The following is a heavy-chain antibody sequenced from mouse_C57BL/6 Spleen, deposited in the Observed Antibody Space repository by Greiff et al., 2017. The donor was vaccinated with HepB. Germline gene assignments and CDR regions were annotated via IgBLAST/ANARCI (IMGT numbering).Heavy chain of an antibody. Sequence: EVHLLQSGAGLVKPGGSLKLSCAASGFTFSSYAMPWVRQTPEKRLEWVATISDGGSYTYYPDNVKGRSTISRDNAKNNLYLQMSHLKSEDTAMYYCAREWDKEHYCAMDYGGQGTSVTVSS. J-gene: IGHJ4*01. CDR2: ISDGGSYT. CDR1: GFTFSSYA. CDR3: AREWDKEHYCAMDY. D-gene: IGHD1-3*01. V-gene: IGHV5-4*01.